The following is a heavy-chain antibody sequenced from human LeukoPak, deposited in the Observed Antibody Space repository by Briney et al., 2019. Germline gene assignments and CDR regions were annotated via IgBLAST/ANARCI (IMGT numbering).Heavy chain of an antibody. CDR1: GFTVSSNY. CDR3: AREVIAVAGTSTDY. CDR2: IYSGGST. D-gene: IGHD6-19*01. J-gene: IGHJ4*02. V-gene: IGHV3-66*01. Sequence: GGSLRLSCAASGFTVSSNYMSWVRQAPVKGLEWVSVIYSGGSTYYADSVKGRFTISRDNSKNTLYLQMNSLRAEDTAVYYCAREVIAVAGTSTDYWGQGTLVTVSS.